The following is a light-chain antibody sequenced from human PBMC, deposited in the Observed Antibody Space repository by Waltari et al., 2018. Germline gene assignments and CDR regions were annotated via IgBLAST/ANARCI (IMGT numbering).Light chain of an antibody. CDR3: SSYTSTTTPHVL. J-gene: IGLJ2*01. V-gene: IGLV2-14*01. CDR2: AVS. CDR1: SSAAGGYNY. Sequence: QSALTQPASVSGSPGQSLTVSCTGTSSAAGGYNYVSWYQQSPGKDPKLIIYAVSKRPSGVSNRFSGSKSGNTASLTISGLQAEDEGDYYCSSYTSTTTPHVLFGGGTELTVL.